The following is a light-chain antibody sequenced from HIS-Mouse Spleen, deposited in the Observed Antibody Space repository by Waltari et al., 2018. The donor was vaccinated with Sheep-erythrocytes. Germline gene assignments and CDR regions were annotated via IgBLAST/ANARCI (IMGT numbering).Light chain of an antibody. CDR2: QDS. J-gene: IGLJ1*01. CDR3: QACDSSSDHYV. Sequence: SYELTQPPSVSVSPGQTASITCSGDKLGDKYACWYQQKPGQSPVLVIYQDSKRPSGIPERFSGSNSGNTATLTISGAQAMDEADYYCQACDSSSDHYVFGTGTKVTVL. V-gene: IGLV3-1*01. CDR1: KLGDKY.